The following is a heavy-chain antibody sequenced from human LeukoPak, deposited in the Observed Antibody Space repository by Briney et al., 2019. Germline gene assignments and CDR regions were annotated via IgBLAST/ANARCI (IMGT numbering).Heavy chain of an antibody. CDR1: GGSISSSN. D-gene: IGHD6-19*01. V-gene: IGHV3-23*01. CDR3: AKVYGSAYFDY. J-gene: IGHJ4*02. Sequence: PSETLSLTCAVSGGSISSSNWWSWVRQPPGKGLEWVSAISGSGGSTYYADSVKGRFTISRDNSKNTLYLQMNSLRAEDTAVYYCAKVYGSAYFDYWGQGTLVTVSS. CDR2: ISGSGGST.